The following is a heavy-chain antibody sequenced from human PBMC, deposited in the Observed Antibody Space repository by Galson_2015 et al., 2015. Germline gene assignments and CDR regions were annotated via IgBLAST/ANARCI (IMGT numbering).Heavy chain of an antibody. CDR1: GGTFSIFA. CDR3: ATSNADVYCSGGSCYLDS. Sequence: SVKVSCKASGGTFSIFAISWVRQAPGQRLEWMGGLLPIYGTPSYAQKFQGRVTITADESTSTAYMALSSLTSEDTAVFYCATSNADVYCSGGSCYLDSWGQGTLVTVSS. D-gene: IGHD2-15*01. V-gene: IGHV1-69*13. J-gene: IGHJ4*02. CDR2: LLPIYGTP.